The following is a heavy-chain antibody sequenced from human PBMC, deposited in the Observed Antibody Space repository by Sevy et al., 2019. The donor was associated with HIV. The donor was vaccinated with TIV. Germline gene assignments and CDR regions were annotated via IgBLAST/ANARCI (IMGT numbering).Heavy chain of an antibody. Sequence: GGSLRLSCVGSGFTFTTYSMNWVRQAPGKGLEWVSSISSSSSDIWNSDSVKGRFTVSRDNAKNSQYLQMNRLRGEDTAVYYCVRGAVGYYGVDVWGQGTTVTVSS. CDR2: ISSSSSDI. CDR3: VRGAVGYYGVDV. D-gene: IGHD1-26*01. J-gene: IGHJ6*02. CDR1: GFTFTTYS. V-gene: IGHV3-21*01.